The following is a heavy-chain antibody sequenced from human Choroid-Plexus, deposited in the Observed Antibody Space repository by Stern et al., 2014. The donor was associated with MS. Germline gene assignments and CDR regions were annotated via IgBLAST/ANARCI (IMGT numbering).Heavy chain of an antibody. Sequence: QMQPVQSGGGVVQPGRPLRLSCAASGFSFSSFGMHWVRQAPGKGLEWVALISYDGSKDYADSVKGRFAISRDNSKNTLYLQMNSLRAEDTAVYYCAKDRQYLTFFFDFWGQGSLVTVSS. CDR3: AKDRQYLTFFFDF. CDR1: GFSFSSFG. V-gene: IGHV3-30*18. D-gene: IGHD2/OR15-2a*01. J-gene: IGHJ4*02. CDR2: ISYDGSK.